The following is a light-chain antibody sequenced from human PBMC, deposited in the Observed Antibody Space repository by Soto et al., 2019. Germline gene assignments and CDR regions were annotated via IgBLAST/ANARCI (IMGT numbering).Light chain of an antibody. V-gene: IGKV3-11*01. CDR1: PSVTNY. CDR3: QQRNIWPPVT. J-gene: IGKJ5*01. CDR2: GAF. Sequence: EIVLTQSPATLPLSPGERATLSCRASPSVTNYLAWYQQKPGQPPRLLIYGAFNRAAGIPARFSGSGSGTDITLTISSLEPEDSAVYYCQQRNIWPPVTFGQGTRLEIK.